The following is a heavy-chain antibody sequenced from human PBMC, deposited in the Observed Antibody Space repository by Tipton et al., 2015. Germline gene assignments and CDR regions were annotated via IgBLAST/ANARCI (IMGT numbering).Heavy chain of an antibody. CDR2: IYKSGTT. Sequence: TLSLTCTVSDTSINISDDYWSWLRQHTGHGLEWIGHIYKSGTTYYNPSLKSRVTISVDTSRNQFSLRLSNVTAADTAVYYCARDGRYDILTGHSHRYGMDVWGQGTTVTVSS. D-gene: IGHD3-9*01. J-gene: IGHJ6*02. CDR1: DTSINISDDY. V-gene: IGHV4-31*03. CDR3: ARDGRYDILTGHSHRYGMDV.